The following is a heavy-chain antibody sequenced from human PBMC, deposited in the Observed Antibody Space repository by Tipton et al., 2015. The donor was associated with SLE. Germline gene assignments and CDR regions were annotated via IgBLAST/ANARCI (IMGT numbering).Heavy chain of an antibody. CDR1: GYSFADYD. J-gene: IGHJ4*02. V-gene: IGHV1-18*01. Sequence: QLVQSGAEVRKPGASVRVSCKTSGYSFADYDITWVRQAPGQRLEWMGWISAYNGNTNHAQNLQGRVSMTTDTSTTTAYMELRNLRSDDTAVYYCATQPPYSGTWYFDYWGQGTLVTVSS. D-gene: IGHD6-13*01. CDR2: ISAYNGNT. CDR3: ATQPPYSGTWYFDY.